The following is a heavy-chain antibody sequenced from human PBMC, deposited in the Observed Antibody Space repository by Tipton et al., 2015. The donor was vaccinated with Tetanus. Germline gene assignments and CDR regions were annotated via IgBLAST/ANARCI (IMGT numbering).Heavy chain of an antibody. CDR3: ARRLGPYTGDQIWHFDL. Sequence: QLVQSGAEVRKPGESLKISCQGSGYNFSHYSIGWVRQMPGRGLEWMGIIYPGDSDTRYSPSFQGQVTISADKSISTAYLQWSSLQASDTAMYYCARRLGPYTGDQIWHFDLWGRGTLVTVSS. J-gene: IGHJ2*01. V-gene: IGHV5-51*01. D-gene: IGHD7-27*01. CDR1: GYNFSHYS. CDR2: IYPGDSDT.